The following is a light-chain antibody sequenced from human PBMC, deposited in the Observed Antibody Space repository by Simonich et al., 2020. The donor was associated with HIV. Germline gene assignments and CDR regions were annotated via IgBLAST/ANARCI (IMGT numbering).Light chain of an antibody. CDR1: SSDVGGYNY. CDR2: DVR. J-gene: IGLJ3*02. Sequence: QSALTQPPSASGSPGQSVTISCTGTSSDVGGYNYVSWYQQYPGRAPKLLLYDVRKRPAGVSSRFSGSKSGNTASLTISRLQAEDEADYCCSSYTGSSTWVFGGGTKLTVL. CDR3: SSYTGSSTWV. V-gene: IGLV2-8*01.